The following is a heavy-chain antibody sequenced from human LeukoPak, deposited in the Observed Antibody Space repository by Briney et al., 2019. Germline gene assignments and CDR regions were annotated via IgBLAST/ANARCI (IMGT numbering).Heavy chain of an antibody. J-gene: IGHJ5*02. CDR1: GDSITSSSYY. CDR2: IYYSGTT. V-gene: IGHV4-39*01. CDR3: ARTSGPWGNWFDP. Sequence: TSXXLSLTCTVSGDSITSSSYYWGWIRQPPGKGLEWIGSIYYSGTTYYSPSLKTRVTISLDTSKNQFSLNLSSVTAADTAVYYCARTSGPWGNWFDPWGQGTLVTVSS. D-gene: IGHD5-12*01.